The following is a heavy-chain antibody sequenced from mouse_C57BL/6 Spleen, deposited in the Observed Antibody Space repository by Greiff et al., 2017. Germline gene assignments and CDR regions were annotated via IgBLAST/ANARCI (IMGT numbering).Heavy chain of an antibody. J-gene: IGHJ2*01. D-gene: IGHD2-4*01. CDR2: IDPETGGT. CDR1: GYTFTDYE. CDR3: TREGVYDYDGRVDFDY. Sequence: QVQLQQSGAELVRPGASVTLSCKASGYTFTDYEMHWVKQTPVHGLEWIGAIDPETGGTAYNQKFKGKAILTADKSSSTAYMELRSLTSEDSAVYYCTREGVYDYDGRVDFDYWGQGTTLTVSS. V-gene: IGHV1-15*01.